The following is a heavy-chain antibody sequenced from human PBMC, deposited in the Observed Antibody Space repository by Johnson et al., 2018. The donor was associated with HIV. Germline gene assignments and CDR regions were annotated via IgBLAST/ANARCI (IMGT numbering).Heavy chain of an antibody. Sequence: MQLVESGGGLIQPGGSLRLSCAASGFTVSGNYMSWVRQAPGKGLEWVSGIGTAGDTYYPGSVKGRFTISRENAKNSLYLQMNSLRAGDTAVYYCARVMYGGSSKSAAFDIWGQGTMVTVSS. CDR1: GFTVSGNY. V-gene: IGHV3-13*01. CDR2: IGTAGDT. CDR3: ARVMYGGSSKSAAFDI. D-gene: IGHD1-26*01. J-gene: IGHJ3*02.